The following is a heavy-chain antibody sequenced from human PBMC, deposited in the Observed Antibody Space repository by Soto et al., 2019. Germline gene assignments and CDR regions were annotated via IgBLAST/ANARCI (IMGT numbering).Heavy chain of an antibody. CDR3: ARDGASITNVGVVIPPDNYYYYGMDV. CDR1: GYTFTGYY. V-gene: IGHV1-2*02. Sequence: ASVKVSCKASGYTFTGYYMPWVRQAPGQGLEWMGWINPTSGGTNYAQKFQGRVTMTRDTSISKAYMELSRLRSDDTAVYYCARDGASITNVGVVIPPDNYYYYGMDVWGQGTTVTVSS. J-gene: IGHJ6*02. CDR2: INPTSGGT. D-gene: IGHD3-3*01.